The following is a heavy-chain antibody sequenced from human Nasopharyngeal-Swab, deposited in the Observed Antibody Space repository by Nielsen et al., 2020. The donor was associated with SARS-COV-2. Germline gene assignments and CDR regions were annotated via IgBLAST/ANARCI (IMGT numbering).Heavy chain of an antibody. D-gene: IGHD4-17*01. CDR2: IAHDASNE. Sequence: GGSPSLSCAASGFTFSSFGMHWVRQAPGKGLEWVAFIAHDASNEYYGDSVKGRFSISRDSSKNTLYLQMDSLRGEDTSVYYCARDAPAHYGAFYWGRGTLVTVSS. V-gene: IGHV3-30*03. CDR3: ARDAPAHYGAFY. CDR1: GFTFSSFG. J-gene: IGHJ4*02.